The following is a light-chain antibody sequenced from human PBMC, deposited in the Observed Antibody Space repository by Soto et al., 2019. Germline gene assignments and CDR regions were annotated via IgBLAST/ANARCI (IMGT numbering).Light chain of an antibody. Sequence: DIVMTQSPDSLAVALGERATIKCQSSQSVFSTSKNRIHLSWCQQQPEQPPKLLIHWATTRESGVPDRSSGSGSGTDFTLTVSGLQAEDVAIYYCHQYLRSPITFGGGTKLDIK. CDR3: HQYLRSPIT. V-gene: IGKV4-1*01. CDR1: QSVFSTSKNRIH. J-gene: IGKJ4*01. CDR2: WAT.